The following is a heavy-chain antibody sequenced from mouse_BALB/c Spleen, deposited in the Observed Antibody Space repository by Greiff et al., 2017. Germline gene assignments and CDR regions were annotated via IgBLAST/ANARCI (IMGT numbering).Heavy chain of an antibody. J-gene: IGHJ3*01. V-gene: IGHV1-5*01. CDR3: TRPAYYGNYRFAY. CDR2: IYPGNSDT. D-gene: IGHD2-10*01. Sequence: VQLQQSGTVLARPGASVKMSCKASGYTFTSYWMHWVKQRPGQGLEWIGAIYPGNSDTSYNQKFKGKAKLTAVTSTSTAYMELSSLTNEDSAVYYCTRPAYYGNYRFAYWGQGTLVTVSA. CDR1: GYTFTSYW.